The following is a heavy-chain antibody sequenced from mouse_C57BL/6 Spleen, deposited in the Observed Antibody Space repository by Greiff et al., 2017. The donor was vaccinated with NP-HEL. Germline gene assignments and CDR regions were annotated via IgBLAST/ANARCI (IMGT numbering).Heavy chain of an antibody. Sequence: VKLQQPGAELVKPGASVKLSCKASGYTFTSYWMHWVKQRPGQGLEWIGMIHPNSGSTNYNEKFKSKATLTVDKSSSTAYMQLSSLTSEDSAVYYCARTPSWAFDYWGQGTTLTVSS. D-gene: IGHD4-1*01. J-gene: IGHJ2*01. CDR1: GYTFTSYW. CDR2: IHPNSGST. V-gene: IGHV1-64*01. CDR3: ARTPSWAFDY.